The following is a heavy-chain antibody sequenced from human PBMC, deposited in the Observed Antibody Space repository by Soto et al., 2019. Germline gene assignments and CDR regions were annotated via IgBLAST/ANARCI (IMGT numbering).Heavy chain of an antibody. CDR3: ARVPPNRDYYYYYMDV. J-gene: IGHJ6*03. Sequence: TSETLSLTCTVSGGSIRNYYWSWLRQPPGKGLEWIAYISYGGSTNYNPSLKSRVTISVDTSKNQFSLKLSSVTAADTALYYCARVPPNRDYYYYYMDVWGKGTTVTVSS. V-gene: IGHV4-59*01. CDR2: ISYGGST. CDR1: GGSIRNYY.